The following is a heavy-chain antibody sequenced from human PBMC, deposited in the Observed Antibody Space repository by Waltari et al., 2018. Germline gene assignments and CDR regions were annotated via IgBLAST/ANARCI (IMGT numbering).Heavy chain of an antibody. V-gene: IGHV3-30*02. D-gene: IGHD3-10*02. CDR3: AKVCCSGSAGHYFDC. CDR2: IRSDGNEK. CDR1: GFSFGTYG. Sequence: QVQLVQSGGGVAQPGTSLRLSCAGSGFSFGTYGMHWVRQAPGKGLEWVAGIRSDGNEKYYADSVKGRFTISKDNSKNTLYLQMNSLRAEDTAMYYCAKVCCSGSAGHYFDCWGQGTQVTVSS. J-gene: IGHJ4*02.